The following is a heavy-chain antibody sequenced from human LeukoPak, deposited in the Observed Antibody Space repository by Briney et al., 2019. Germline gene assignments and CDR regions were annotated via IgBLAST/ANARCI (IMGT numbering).Heavy chain of an antibody. CDR3: VKGRISEDGLDF. CDR2: ISSSGNT. Sequence: GGSLRLSCAASGFTFSRSAMTWVRQTPGKGLDWVSSISSSGNTYYADSVKGRFTISRDNSKNMLYLQMNSLRAEDAAVYYCVKGRISEDGLDFWGQGTLVTVSS. CDR1: GFTFSRSA. V-gene: IGHV3-23*01. D-gene: IGHD6-13*01. J-gene: IGHJ4*02.